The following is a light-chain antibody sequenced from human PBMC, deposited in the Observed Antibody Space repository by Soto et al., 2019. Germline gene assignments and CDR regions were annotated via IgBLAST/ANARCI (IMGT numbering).Light chain of an antibody. Sequence: QSVLTQPASVSGSPGQSITISCTGTSSDVGSYNLVSWYQHHPGKAPKLMIYESSKRPSGVSDRFSGSMSANTASLTISGLLAEDEADYFCCSYAASSTFAVVFGGGTKLTVL. CDR1: SSDVGSYNL. J-gene: IGLJ2*01. CDR2: ESS. V-gene: IGLV2-23*02. CDR3: CSYAASSTFAVV.